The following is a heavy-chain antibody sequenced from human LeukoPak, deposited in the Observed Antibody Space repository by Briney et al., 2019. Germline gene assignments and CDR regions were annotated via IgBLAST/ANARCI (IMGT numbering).Heavy chain of an antibody. D-gene: IGHD6-13*01. CDR3: ARFPSLAAAGRHDY. V-gene: IGHV4-39*07. Sequence: SETLSLTCTVSGGSISSSSYYWGWIRQPPGKGLEWIGSIYYSGSTYYNPSLKSRVTISVDTSKNQFSLKLSSVTAADTAVYYCARFPSLAAAGRHDYWGQGTLVTVSS. J-gene: IGHJ4*02. CDR2: IYYSGST. CDR1: GGSISSSSYY.